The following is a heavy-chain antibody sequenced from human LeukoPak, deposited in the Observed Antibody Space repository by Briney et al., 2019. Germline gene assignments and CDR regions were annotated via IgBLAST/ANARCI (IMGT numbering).Heavy chain of an antibody. CDR3: AAGYYYDSSGPNWFDP. CDR2: INPNSGGT. Sequence: ASVKVSCKASGYTFTGYYMHWVRQAPGQGLEWMGWINPNSGGTNYAQKFQGRVTMTRDMSTSTAYMELSSLRSEDTAVYYCAAGYYYDSSGPNWFDPWGQGTLVTVSS. CDR1: GYTFTGYY. J-gene: IGHJ5*02. V-gene: IGHV1-2*02. D-gene: IGHD3-22*01.